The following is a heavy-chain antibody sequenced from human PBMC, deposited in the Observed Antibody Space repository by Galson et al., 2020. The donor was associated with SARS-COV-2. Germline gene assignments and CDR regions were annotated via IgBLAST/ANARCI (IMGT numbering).Heavy chain of an antibody. CDR1: AYSVSTTNY. J-gene: IGHJ2*01. CDR3: ARQGVNMIVLVTVPGWYFDL. D-gene: IGHD3-22*01. V-gene: IGHV4-38-2*02. Sequence: SKTLSPTCTVSAYSVSTTNYLGWVRQPPVRGLPWIGRFLPSCATPYSPSLTRRFTVSVDTSKNQFSLRLDSVTDADTALYYCARQGVNMIVLVTVPGWYFDLWGRGTLVTVSS. CDR2: FLPSCAT.